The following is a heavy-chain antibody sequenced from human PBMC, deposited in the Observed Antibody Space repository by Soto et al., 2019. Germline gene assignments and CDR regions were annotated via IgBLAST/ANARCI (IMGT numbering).Heavy chain of an antibody. Sequence: EVQLLESGGGLVQPGGSLRLSCAASGFTFSNFAMNWVRQAPGKGLEWVSAISGGATSTYYADIVKGRFTISRDNSKNTLSLQMNGLRVEDTALYYCAKGPTLVFPQLGNWGPGTLVTVSP. CDR3: AKGPTLVFPQLGN. CDR1: GFTFSNFA. D-gene: IGHD2-2*01. CDR2: ISGGATST. J-gene: IGHJ4*02. V-gene: IGHV3-23*01.